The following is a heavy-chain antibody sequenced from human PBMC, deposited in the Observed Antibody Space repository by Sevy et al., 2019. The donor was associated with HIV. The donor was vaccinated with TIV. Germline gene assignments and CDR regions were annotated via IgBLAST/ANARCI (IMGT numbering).Heavy chain of an antibody. CDR2: IWYHGSNK. J-gene: IGHJ3*02. CDR1: GFTFSSYG. CDR3: ARVIQYTIFGVVIPNDAFDI. V-gene: IGHV3-33*01. Sequence: GESLKISCAASGFTFSSYGMHWVRQAPGKGLEWVAVIWYHGSNKYYADSVKGRFTISRDNSKNTLYLQMNSLRAEDTVVYYCARVIQYTIFGVVIPNDAFDIWGQGTMVTVSS. D-gene: IGHD3-3*01.